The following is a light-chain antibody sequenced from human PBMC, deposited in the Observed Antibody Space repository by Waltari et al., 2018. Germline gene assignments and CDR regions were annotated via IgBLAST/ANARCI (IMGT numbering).Light chain of an antibody. CDR1: SSDVGGYNY. CDR3: SSYTSSSTVV. V-gene: IGLV2-14*01. Sequence: QSALTQPASVSGSPGQSITISYTGTSSDVGGYNYVSWYQQHPGKAPKLMIYDVSNRPSGVSNRFSGSKSGNTASLTISGLQAEDEADYHCSSYTSSSTVVFGGGTKVTVL. CDR2: DVS. J-gene: IGLJ2*01.